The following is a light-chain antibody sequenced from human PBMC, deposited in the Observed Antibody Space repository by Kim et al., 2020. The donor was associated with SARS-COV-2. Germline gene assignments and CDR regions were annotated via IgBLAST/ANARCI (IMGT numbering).Light chain of an antibody. V-gene: IGKV3-15*01. CDR2: GAS. Sequence: SPGERTTRPCRASQTVTSNLAWYQQKPGQAPRLLIYGASTRATGVPARFSGSGSGTECTLTISSLQSEDFAVYSCQQYHSWPPWKFGQGTKVDIK. CDR1: QTVTSN. J-gene: IGKJ1*01. CDR3: QQYHSWPPWK.